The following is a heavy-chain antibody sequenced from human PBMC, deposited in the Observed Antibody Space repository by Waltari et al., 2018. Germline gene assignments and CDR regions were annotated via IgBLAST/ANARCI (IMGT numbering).Heavy chain of an antibody. J-gene: IGHJ3*02. CDR2: IYYSGST. V-gene: IGHV4-39*01. CDR1: GGSISSSSYY. D-gene: IGHD3-10*01. Sequence: QLQLQESGPGLVKPSETLSLTCTVSGGSISSSSYYWGWIRQPPGQGLEWIGSIYYSGSTYYNPSLKSRVTISVDTSKNQFSLKLSSVTAADTAVYYCARITAWFGELGPETDAFDIWGQGTMVTVSS. CDR3: ARITAWFGELGPETDAFDI.